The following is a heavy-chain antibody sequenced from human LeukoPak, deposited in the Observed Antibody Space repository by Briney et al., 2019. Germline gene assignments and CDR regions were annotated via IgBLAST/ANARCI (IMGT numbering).Heavy chain of an antibody. J-gene: IGHJ3*02. D-gene: IGHD3-9*01. CDR3: ASGNDILTGYYGETHASDI. CDR2: IYYSGST. CDR1: GGSFSGYY. V-gene: IGHV4-59*01. Sequence: SETLSLTCAVYGGSFSGYYWSWIRQPPGKGLEWIGYIYYSGSTNYNPSLKSRVTISVDTSKNQFSLKLSSVTAADTAVYYCASGNDILTGYYGETHASDIWGQGTMVTVSS.